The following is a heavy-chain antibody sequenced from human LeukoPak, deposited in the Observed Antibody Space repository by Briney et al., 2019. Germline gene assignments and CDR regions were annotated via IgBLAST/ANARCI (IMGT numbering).Heavy chain of an antibody. V-gene: IGHV4-34*01. CDR2: INHSGST. CDR1: GGSFSGYY. D-gene: IGHD5-18*01. Sequence: PETLSLTCAVYGGSFSGYYWSWIRQPPGKGLEWIGEINHSGSTNYNPSLKSRVTISVDTSKNQFSLKLSSVTAADTAVYYCARVQDTAMVRGVDYWGQGTLVTVSS. CDR3: ARVQDTAMVRGVDY. J-gene: IGHJ4*02.